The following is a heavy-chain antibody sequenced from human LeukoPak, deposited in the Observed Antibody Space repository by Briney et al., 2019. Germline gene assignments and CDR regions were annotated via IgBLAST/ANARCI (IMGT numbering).Heavy chain of an antibody. CDR1: GYTFTDYY. CDR2: INPKTGGT. V-gene: IGHV1-2*06. CDR3: ARRVQTTGVFDY. D-gene: IGHD2-8*01. Sequence: ASVKVSCKASGYTFTDYYMHWVLQAPGQGLQWMGRINPKTGGTNYAQRFQGGVTMTGDTSISTAYMELTRLGSDDTAVYYCARRVQTTGVFDYWGQGTLVTVSS. J-gene: IGHJ4*02.